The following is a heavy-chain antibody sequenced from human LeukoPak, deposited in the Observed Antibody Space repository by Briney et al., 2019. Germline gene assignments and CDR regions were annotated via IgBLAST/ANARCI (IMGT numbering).Heavy chain of an antibody. CDR2: IIHFGST. D-gene: IGHD5-18*01. Sequence: GSLRLSCAASGFTFSSYATSWIRQPPGKGLEWIGEIIHFGSTNYNPSLKSRVTILGDTSKNQFSLKVNSVTAADTAVYYCARGYRAPQTFYSYHYFDYWAQGTLVTVSS. V-gene: IGHV4-34*01. CDR1: GFTFSSYA. CDR3: ARGYRAPQTFYSYHYFDY. J-gene: IGHJ4*02.